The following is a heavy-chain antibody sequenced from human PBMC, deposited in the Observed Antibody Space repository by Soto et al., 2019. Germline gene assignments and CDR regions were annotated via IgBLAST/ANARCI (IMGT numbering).Heavy chain of an antibody. J-gene: IGHJ4*02. CDR1: GGTFSSYT. D-gene: IGHD3-9*01. V-gene: IGHV1-69*02. CDR2: IIPILGIA. CDR3: ASGSPKLGNYDILTGYDDY. Sequence: SVKVSCKASGGTFSSYTISWVRQAPGQGLEWMGRIIPILGIANYAQKFQGRVTITADKSTSTAYMELSSLRSEDTAVYYCASGSPKLGNYDILTGYDDYWGQGTLVTVSS.